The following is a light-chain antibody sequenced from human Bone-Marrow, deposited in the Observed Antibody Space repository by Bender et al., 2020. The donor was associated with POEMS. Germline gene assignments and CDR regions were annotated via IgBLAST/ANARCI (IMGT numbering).Light chain of an antibody. CDR2: EST. V-gene: IGLV2-14*02. Sequence: QSALTQPASVSGSPGQSVTISCTGTSSDVGNDNLVSWYQQHPGKAPKLMIFESTKRPSGISDRFSGSKSANTASLTISGLQPEDEADYYCSSYSASNTYVFGTGTQVTVL. J-gene: IGLJ1*01. CDR1: SSDVGNDNL. CDR3: SSYSASNTYV.